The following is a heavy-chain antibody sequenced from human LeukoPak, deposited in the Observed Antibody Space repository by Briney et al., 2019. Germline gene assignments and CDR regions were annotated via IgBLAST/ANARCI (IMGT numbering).Heavy chain of an antibody. CDR2: IKQDGSEK. Sequence: PGGSLRLSCAASGFTFSSYWMSWVRQAPGKGLEWVANIKQDGSEKYYVDPVKGRFIISRDNAKNSLYLQMNSLRAEDTAVYYCAKGAFRDQVQGYYYMDVWGKGTTVTVSS. D-gene: IGHD3-10*01. J-gene: IGHJ6*03. CDR3: AKGAFRDQVQGYYYMDV. V-gene: IGHV3-7*01. CDR1: GFTFSSYW.